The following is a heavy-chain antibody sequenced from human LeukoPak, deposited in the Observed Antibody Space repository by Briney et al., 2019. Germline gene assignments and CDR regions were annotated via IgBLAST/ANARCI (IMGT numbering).Heavy chain of an antibody. CDR3: AKDEVVPGYYYTDV. J-gene: IGHJ6*03. CDR2: ISYDGSNK. CDR1: GITFSSYA. Sequence: PGGSLRLSCAASGITFSSYAMHWVRQAPGKGLEWVAFISYDGSNKYYADSVKGRFTISRDNSKNTLYLHMKSLRAEDTAVYYCAKDEVVPGYYYTDVWGRGTTVTISS. V-gene: IGHV3-30*04. D-gene: IGHD2-2*01.